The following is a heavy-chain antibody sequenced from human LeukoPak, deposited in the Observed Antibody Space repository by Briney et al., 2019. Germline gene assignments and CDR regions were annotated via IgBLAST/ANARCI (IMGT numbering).Heavy chain of an antibody. J-gene: IGHJ4*02. Sequence: SETLSLTCTVSGGSISSSSYYWGWIRQPPGKGLEWIGSIYYSGSTYYNPSLKSRVTISVDTSKNQFSLKLSSVTAADTAVYYCARANYYDSSGHCDYWGQGTLVTVSS. CDR2: IYYSGST. V-gene: IGHV4-39*07. CDR3: ARANYYDSSGHCDY. D-gene: IGHD3-22*01. CDR1: GGSISSSSYY.